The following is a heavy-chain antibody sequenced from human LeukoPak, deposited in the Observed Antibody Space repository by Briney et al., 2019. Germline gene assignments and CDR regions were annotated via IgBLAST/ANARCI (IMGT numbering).Heavy chain of an antibody. CDR1: GGSFSGYY. V-gene: IGHV4-34*01. CDR3: ARYIVSYPHDAFDI. J-gene: IGHJ3*02. Sequence: SETLSLTCAVYGGSFSGYYWSWIRQPPGKGLEWIGEISHSGSTNYNPSLKSRVTISVDTSKKQFSLKLSSVTAADTAFYYCARYIVSYPHDAFDIWGQGTMVTVSS. CDR2: ISHSGST. D-gene: IGHD1-26*01.